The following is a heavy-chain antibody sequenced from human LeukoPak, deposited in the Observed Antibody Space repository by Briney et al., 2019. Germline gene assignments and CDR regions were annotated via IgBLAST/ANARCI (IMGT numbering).Heavy chain of an antibody. Sequence: ASVKVSCKDSGYTLTGYYMHWVRQAPGQGLEWMGRINPNSGGTNYAQKFQGRVTMTRDTSISTAYMELSRLRSDDTAVYYCAIHSSGWLYYFDYWGQGTLVTVSS. CDR2: INPNSGGT. D-gene: IGHD6-19*01. J-gene: IGHJ4*02. V-gene: IGHV1-2*06. CDR3: AIHSSGWLYYFDY. CDR1: GYTLTGYY.